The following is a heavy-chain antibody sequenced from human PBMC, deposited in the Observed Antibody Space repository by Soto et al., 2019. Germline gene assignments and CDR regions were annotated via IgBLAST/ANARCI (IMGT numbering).Heavy chain of an antibody. Sequence: PGGSLRLSCAASGFTFSSYAMRWVRQAPGKGLEWVAVISYDGSNKYYADSVKGRFTISRDNSKNTLYLQMNSLRAEDTAVYYCARDRTGTTNYYYYGMDVWGQGTTVTVSS. CDR2: ISYDGSNK. V-gene: IGHV3-30-3*01. J-gene: IGHJ6*02. CDR3: ARDRTGTTNYYYYGMDV. CDR1: GFTFSSYA. D-gene: IGHD1-1*01.